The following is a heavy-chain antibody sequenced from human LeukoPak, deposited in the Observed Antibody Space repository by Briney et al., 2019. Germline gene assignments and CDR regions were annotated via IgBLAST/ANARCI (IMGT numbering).Heavy chain of an antibody. V-gene: IGHV1-69*13. CDR2: TIPIFGTA. J-gene: IGHJ4*02. D-gene: IGHD3-3*01. CDR1: GGTFSSYA. Sequence: SVKVSCKASGGTFSSYAISWVRQAPGQGLEWMGRTIPIFGTANYAQKFQGRVTITADESTSTAYMELSSLRSEDTAVYYCARGVWSGYYTYQYYFDYWGQGTLVTVSS. CDR3: ARGVWSGYYTYQYYFDY.